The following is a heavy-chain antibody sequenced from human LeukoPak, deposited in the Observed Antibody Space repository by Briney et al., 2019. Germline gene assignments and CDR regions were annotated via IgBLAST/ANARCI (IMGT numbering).Heavy chain of an antibody. CDR2: IYHSGST. J-gene: IGHJ5*02. D-gene: IGHD3-10*01. V-gene: IGHV4-38-2*02. CDR1: DYSITTDHY. Sequence: SETLSLTCSVSDYSITTDHYRGWIRQPPGKGLEWIGSIYHSGSTYYNPSLKNRVTISVDTSKNQFSLKLTSVTAADTALYYCVRENISGTNWFDPWGQGTLVTVSS. CDR3: VRENISGTNWFDP.